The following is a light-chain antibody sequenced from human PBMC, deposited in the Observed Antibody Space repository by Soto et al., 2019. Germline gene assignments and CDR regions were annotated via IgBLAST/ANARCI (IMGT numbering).Light chain of an antibody. Sequence: EILLTQSPGILSLSPGERATLSCRASQSVSNDFLAWYQQKPGQAPRLLIYGASTRATDVPDRFSGSGSGADFTLSISRLEPEDFAVYYCQQYGSSPPRTFGQGTTVDIK. J-gene: IGKJ1*01. V-gene: IGKV3-20*01. CDR3: QQYGSSPPRT. CDR1: QSVSNDF. CDR2: GAS.